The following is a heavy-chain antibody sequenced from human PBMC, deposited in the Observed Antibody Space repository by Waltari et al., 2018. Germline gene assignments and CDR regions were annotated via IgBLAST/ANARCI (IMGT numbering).Heavy chain of an antibody. D-gene: IGHD3-3*01. CDR2: IYYSGRT. J-gene: IGHJ6*02. CDR3: ARDKGDFWSGFMDV. CDR1: GGSISSHY. Sequence: QVQLQESGPGLVKPSETLSLTCTVSGGSISSHYWSWIRQPPGKGLEWIGYIYYSGRTNYNPSLKSRVTISVDTSKNQFSLKLSSVTAADTAVYYCARDKGDFWSGFMDVWGQGTTVTVSS. V-gene: IGHV4-59*11.